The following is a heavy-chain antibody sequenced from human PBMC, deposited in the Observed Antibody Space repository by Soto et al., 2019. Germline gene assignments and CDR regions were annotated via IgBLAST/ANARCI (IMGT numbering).Heavy chain of an antibody. D-gene: IGHD6-6*01. V-gene: IGHV4-30-4*01. CDR2: IYYSGST. Sequence: QVQLQESGPGLVKPSQTLSLTCTVSGVSISSGDYYWSWILQPPGKGLEWIGYIYYSGSTYYNPSLMSRVTISVDTSMNQFSLKLSSVTAADMAVYYWASDGVAARPDPVQDGMYVWVQGTTVTVS. CDR3: ASDGVAARPDPVQDGMYV. J-gene: IGHJ6*02. CDR1: GVSISSGDYY.